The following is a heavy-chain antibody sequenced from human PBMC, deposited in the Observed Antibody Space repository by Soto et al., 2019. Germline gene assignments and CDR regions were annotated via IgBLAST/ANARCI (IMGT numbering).Heavy chain of an antibody. J-gene: IGHJ4*02. V-gene: IGHV4-31*03. D-gene: IGHD1-20*01. CDR1: GGSISSGGYY. CDR2: IYYSRST. CDR3: ARFIPGTGTAY. Sequence: QVQLQESGPGLVKPSQTLSLTCTVSGGSISSGGYYLSWIRQHPGKGLEWIGYIYYSRSTSYNPSLSTRVTISADTSKNQSSLQLSSAPAPDTALYSSARFIPGTGTAYGGQGALVTVSS.